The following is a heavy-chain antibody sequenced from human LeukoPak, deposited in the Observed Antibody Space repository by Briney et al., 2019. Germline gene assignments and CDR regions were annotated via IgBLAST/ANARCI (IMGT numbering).Heavy chain of an antibody. J-gene: IGHJ6*02. CDR3: ARLGRIAAAGAPYYYYGMDV. CDR1: GGSFSGYY. Sequence: PSETLSLTCAVYGGSFSGYYWSWIRQPPGKGLEWIGEINHSGSTNYNPSLKSRVTISVDTSKNQFSLKLSSVTAADTAVYYCARLGRIAAAGAPYYYYGMDVWGQGTTVTVSS. V-gene: IGHV4-34*01. CDR2: INHSGST. D-gene: IGHD6-13*01.